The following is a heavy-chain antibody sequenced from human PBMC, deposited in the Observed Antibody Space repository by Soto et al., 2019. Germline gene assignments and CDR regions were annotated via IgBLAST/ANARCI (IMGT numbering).Heavy chain of an antibody. V-gene: IGHV1-18*01. Sequence: ASVKVSCKASGYTFTSYGISWVRQAPGQGLEWMGWISAYNGNTNYAQKLQGRVTMTTDTSTSTAYMELRSLRSDDTAVYYCVRSSCGGDCYSGWTLLDRSYDYWGQGTLVTVSS. CDR1: GYTFTSYG. CDR3: VRSSCGGDCYSGWTLLDRSYDY. D-gene: IGHD2-21*02. J-gene: IGHJ4*02. CDR2: ISAYNGNT.